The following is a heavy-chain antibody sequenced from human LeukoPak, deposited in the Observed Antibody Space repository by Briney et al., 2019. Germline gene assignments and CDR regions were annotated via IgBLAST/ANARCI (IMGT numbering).Heavy chain of an antibody. CDR2: IKRDGSEN. CDR3: ARLLSVDG. CDR1: GFTFDNNW. D-gene: IGHD2-15*01. J-gene: IGHJ6*04. Sequence: PGGSLRLSCAASGFTFDNNWMTWVRQAPGKGLEWVANIKRDGSENNYLDSVKGRLTISRDNAKNSLYLQMNSLRVEDTAVYYCARLLSVDGWGKGTTVIVSS. V-gene: IGHV3-7*01.